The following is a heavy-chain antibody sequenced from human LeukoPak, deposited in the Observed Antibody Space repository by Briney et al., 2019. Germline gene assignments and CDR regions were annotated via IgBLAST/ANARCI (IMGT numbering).Heavy chain of an antibody. D-gene: IGHD6-19*01. CDR3: ARGGIAVAGTLNVGY. J-gene: IGHJ4*02. Sequence: PGGSLRLSCAASGFTFSSYGMHWVRQAPGKGLEWVAVIWYDGSNKYYADSVKGRFTISRDNSKNKLYLQMTSLRAEDTAVYYCARGGIAVAGTLNVGYWGQGTLVTVSS. CDR1: GFTFSSYG. CDR2: IWYDGSNK. V-gene: IGHV3-33*01.